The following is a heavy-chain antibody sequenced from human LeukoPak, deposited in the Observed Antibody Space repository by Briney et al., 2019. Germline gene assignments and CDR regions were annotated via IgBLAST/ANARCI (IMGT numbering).Heavy chain of an antibody. Sequence: GGSLRLSCAASGFTFSSSWMSRVRQAPGKGLAWVATIKHDGSEDYYVDSVKGRFTISRDNAKNSLYLQMNSLRAEDTAVYYCARDGSDSAGYYYALWGQGTLVTVSS. V-gene: IGHV3-7*01. J-gene: IGHJ4*02. CDR1: GFTFSSSW. CDR2: IKHDGSED. D-gene: IGHD3-22*01. CDR3: ARDGSDSAGYYYAL.